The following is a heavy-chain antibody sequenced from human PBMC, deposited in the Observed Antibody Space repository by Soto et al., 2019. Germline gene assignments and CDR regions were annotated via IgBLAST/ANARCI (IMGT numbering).Heavy chain of an antibody. CDR2: ISYDGSNK. V-gene: IGHV3-30-3*01. J-gene: IGHJ3*01. CDR3: ARLFEDYGSVFDF. Sequence: GVSLSLSCAASGFTFSSYAMHWVRQAPGKGLEWVAVISYDGSNKYYADSVKGRFTISRDNSKNTLYLQMNSLRAEDTAVYYWARLFEDYGSVFDFGGKGKMAPVSS. CDR1: GFTFSSYA. D-gene: IGHD3-16*01.